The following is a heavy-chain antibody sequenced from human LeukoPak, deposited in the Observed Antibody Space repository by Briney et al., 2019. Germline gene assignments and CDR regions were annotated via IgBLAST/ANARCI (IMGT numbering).Heavy chain of an antibody. J-gene: IGHJ3*02. Sequence: SETLSLTCTVSGDSISSSRSYWCWIRQSPGKGLEWIGSMYYSGITYYNPSLRSRVTMSVDTSNNQFSLKLTSVTAADTAVYYCARRPPPGVVPAAIQDAFDIWGQGTMVTVSS. D-gene: IGHD2-2*01. V-gene: IGHV4-39*01. CDR1: GDSISSSRSY. CDR3: ARRPPPGVVPAAIQDAFDI. CDR2: MYYSGIT.